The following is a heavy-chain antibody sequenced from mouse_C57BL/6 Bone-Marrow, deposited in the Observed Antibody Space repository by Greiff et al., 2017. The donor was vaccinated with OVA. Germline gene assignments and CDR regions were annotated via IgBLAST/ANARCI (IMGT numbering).Heavy chain of an antibody. CDR2: INYDGSST. J-gene: IGHJ3*01. V-gene: IGHV5-16*01. CDR1: GFTFSDYY. Sequence: DVKLVESEGGLVQPGSSMKLSCTASGFTFSDYYMAWVRQVPEKGLEWVANINYDGSSTYYLDSLKSRFIISRDNAKNILYLQMSSLKSEDTATYYCARVDYYGSSPWFAYWGQGTLVTVSA. D-gene: IGHD1-1*01. CDR3: ARVDYYGSSPWFAY.